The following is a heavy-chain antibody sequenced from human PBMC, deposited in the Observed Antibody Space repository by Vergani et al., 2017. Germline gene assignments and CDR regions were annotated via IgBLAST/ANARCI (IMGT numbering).Heavy chain of an antibody. J-gene: IGHJ5*02. CDR2: INHSGST. CDR3: ARGQGREGSGWFDP. D-gene: IGHD3-10*01. CDR1: GGSFSGYY. Sequence: QVQLPQWGAGLLKPSETLSLTCAVYGGSFSGYYWSWIRQPPGKGLEWIGEINHSGSTNYNPSLKSRVTISVDTSKNQFSLKLSSVTAADTAVYYCARGQGREGSGWFDPWGQGTLVTVSS. V-gene: IGHV4-34*01.